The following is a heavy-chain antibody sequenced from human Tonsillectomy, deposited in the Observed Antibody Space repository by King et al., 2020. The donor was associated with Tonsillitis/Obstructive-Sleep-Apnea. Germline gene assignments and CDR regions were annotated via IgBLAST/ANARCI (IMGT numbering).Heavy chain of an antibody. CDR2: FDPEDGET. J-gene: IGHJ4*02. CDR1: GYTLAELS. D-gene: IGHD2-2*01. CDR3: ATTLALVVQAAYRGFDY. V-gene: IGHV1-24*01. Sequence: QLVQSGAEVKKPVASVKVSCKVSGYTLAELSMHWVRQAPGKGLEWMGGFDPEDGETIYAQKFQGRVTMTEDTSTDTAYMELSSLRSEDTAVYYCATTLALVVQAAYRGFDYWGQGNLVTVSS.